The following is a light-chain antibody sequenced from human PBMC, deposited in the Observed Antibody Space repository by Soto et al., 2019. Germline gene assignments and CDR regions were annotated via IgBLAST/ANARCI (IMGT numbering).Light chain of an antibody. CDR1: QSVNY. Sequence: EIVLTQSPATLSLSPGDRATLSCRASQSVNYLDWYQQKPGQAPRLLIYDASNRATGIPARFSGSGSGTDFTLTISSLEPEDFAVYYCQQRGTWPPLTFGGGNKVEIK. J-gene: IGKJ4*01. V-gene: IGKV3-11*01. CDR3: QQRGTWPPLT. CDR2: DAS.